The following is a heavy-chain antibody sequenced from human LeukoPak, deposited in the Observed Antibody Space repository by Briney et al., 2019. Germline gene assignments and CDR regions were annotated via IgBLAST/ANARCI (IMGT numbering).Heavy chain of an antibody. CDR1: GYTFTRYG. Sequence: ASVNVSCKASGYTFTRYGISWVRQAPGQGLEWLGWISAYNGNTNYAQKLQGRVTMTTETSTSTAYMELRSLRSDDTAVYYCARGDSSGYPFDYWGQGTLVTVSS. V-gene: IGHV1-18*01. CDR3: ARGDSSGYPFDY. J-gene: IGHJ4*02. D-gene: IGHD3-22*01. CDR2: ISAYNGNT.